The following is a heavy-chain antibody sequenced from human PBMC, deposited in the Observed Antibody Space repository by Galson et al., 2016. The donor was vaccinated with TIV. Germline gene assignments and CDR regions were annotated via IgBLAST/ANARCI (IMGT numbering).Heavy chain of an antibody. J-gene: IGHJ6*02. CDR1: GFTFDDYA. V-gene: IGHV3-9*01. CDR2: VSWNRGNI. D-gene: IGHD3-16*02. Sequence: SLRLSCAASGFTFDDYAMHWVRQAPGKGLEWVSGVSWNRGNIAYADSEKGRFTITRDNVKKSLYLQMNSLRAEDTALYYCAKDTRRGCDNSNCYTYNYYYYGMDVWGQGTTVTVSS. CDR3: AKDTRRGCDNSNCYTYNYYYYGMDV.